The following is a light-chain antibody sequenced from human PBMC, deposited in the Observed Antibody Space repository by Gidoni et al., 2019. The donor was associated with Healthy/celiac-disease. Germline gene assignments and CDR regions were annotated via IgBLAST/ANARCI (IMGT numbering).Light chain of an antibody. CDR2: AAS. CDR3: QQLNSYPLT. V-gene: IGKV1-9*01. Sequence: DIQLTQSPSFLSASVGDRVTITCRASQGISSYLAWFQQKPGKAPKLLLYAASTLQSGVPSRFSGSGSGTAFTLTIISLQPEDFATYYCQQLNSYPLTFGPGTKVEIK. J-gene: IGKJ3*01. CDR1: QGISSY.